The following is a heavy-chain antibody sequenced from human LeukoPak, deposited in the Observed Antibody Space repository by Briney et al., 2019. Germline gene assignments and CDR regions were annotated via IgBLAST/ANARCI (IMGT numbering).Heavy chain of an antibody. V-gene: IGHV4-34*01. Sequence: SETLSLTCAVYGGSFSGYYWSWIRQPPGGGLEWIGEINHSGSTNYNPSLKSRVTISVDTSRNQFSLKLSSVTAADTAVYYCAGGIVVVAATGFDPWGQGTLVTVSS. D-gene: IGHD2-15*01. J-gene: IGHJ5*02. CDR2: INHSGST. CDR3: AGGIVVVAATGFDP. CDR1: GGSFSGYY.